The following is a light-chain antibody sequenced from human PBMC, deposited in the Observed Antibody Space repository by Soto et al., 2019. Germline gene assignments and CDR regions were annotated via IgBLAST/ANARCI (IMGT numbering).Light chain of an antibody. CDR1: SSDVGSSNL. CDR2: EAN. V-gene: IGLV2-23*01. J-gene: IGLJ2*01. Sequence: QSVLTQPASVSGSPGQSITISCTGTSSDVGSSNLVSWYQHHPGKAPKLMIYEANMRPSGVSNRFSGSKSGNTASLTISGLQAEDEADYHCCSFAGSSTYVVFGGGTKLTVL. CDR3: CSFAGSSTYVV.